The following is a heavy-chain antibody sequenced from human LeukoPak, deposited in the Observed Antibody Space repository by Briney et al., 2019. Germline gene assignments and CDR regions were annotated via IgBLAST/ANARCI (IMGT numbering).Heavy chain of an antibody. V-gene: IGHV3-9*01. CDR3: AKDTRLDSYYNMDV. CDR1: GFTFDEYA. D-gene: IGHD2-21*01. Sequence: GGSLRLSCAASGFTFDEYAMHWVRQAPGKGLEWASGISWESGGIGYADSVKGRFTISRDNAKNSLYLQMNSLRAEDTAFYYCAKDTRLDSYYNMDVWGRGTTVTVSS. CDR2: ISWESGGI. J-gene: IGHJ6*03.